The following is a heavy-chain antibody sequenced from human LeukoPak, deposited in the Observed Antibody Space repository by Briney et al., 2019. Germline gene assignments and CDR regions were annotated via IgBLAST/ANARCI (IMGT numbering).Heavy chain of an antibody. CDR1: GFTFSSYA. Sequence: GGSLRLSCAASGFTFSSYAMSWVRQAPGKGLEWVSAISGSGGSTYYADSVKGRFTISRDNSKNTLYLQMNSLRAEDTAVYYCATDDYYDSSGYYYPLDYWGQGTLVTVSS. V-gene: IGHV3-23*01. CDR3: ATDDYYDSSGYYYPLDY. D-gene: IGHD3-22*01. CDR2: ISGSGGST. J-gene: IGHJ4*02.